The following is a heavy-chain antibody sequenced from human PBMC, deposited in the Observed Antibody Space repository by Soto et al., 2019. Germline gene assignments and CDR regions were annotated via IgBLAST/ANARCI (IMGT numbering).Heavy chain of an antibody. CDR2: ISYDGSNK. V-gene: IGHV3-30-3*01. CDR1: GFTFSSYA. CDR3: ARGGSGYSSGWMPNYYYYYGMDV. J-gene: IGHJ6*02. Sequence: PGGSLRLSCAASGFTFSSYAMHWVRQAPGKGLEWVAVISYDGSNKYYADSVKGRFTISRDNSKNTLYLQMNSLRAEDTAVYYCARGGSGYSSGWMPNYYYYYGMDVWGQGTTVAVSS. D-gene: IGHD6-19*01.